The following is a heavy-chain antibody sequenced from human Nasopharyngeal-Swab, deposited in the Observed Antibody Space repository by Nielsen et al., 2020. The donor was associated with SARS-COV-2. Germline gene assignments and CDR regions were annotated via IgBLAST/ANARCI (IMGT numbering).Heavy chain of an antibody. Sequence: GESLKISCVASGYSFVNHWIGWVRQKPGKGLEWMGMVYPGNSEIAYSPSFQGRVTISADKSINTAYLQWSSLRASDTALYFCARRAARDGYNYEVDPWGQGTLVTVSS. J-gene: IGHJ5*02. CDR3: ARRAARDGYNYEVDP. D-gene: IGHD5-24*01. V-gene: IGHV5-51*01. CDR2: VYPGNSEI. CDR1: GYSFVNHW.